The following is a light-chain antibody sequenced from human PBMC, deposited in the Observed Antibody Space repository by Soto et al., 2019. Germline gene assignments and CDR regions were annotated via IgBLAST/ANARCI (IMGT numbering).Light chain of an antibody. V-gene: IGKV1-9*01. CDR3: QQLNSYPPFT. Sequence: DLQLTQSPSFLSASVGDRVTITCRASQGISSYLAWYQQKPGKAPKLLIYAASTLQSGDPSRFSGSGSGTECTLTNCSLQPEDFATYYCQQLNSYPPFTFGPGTKVDIK. CDR2: AAS. J-gene: IGKJ3*01. CDR1: QGISSY.